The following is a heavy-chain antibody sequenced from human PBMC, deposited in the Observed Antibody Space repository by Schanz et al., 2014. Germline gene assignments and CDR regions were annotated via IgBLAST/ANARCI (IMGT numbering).Heavy chain of an antibody. J-gene: IGHJ4*02. D-gene: IGHD4-17*01. CDR2: INPNSGGT. CDR1: GYTFTGYY. Sequence: QVRLVQSGAELKKPGASVKVSCKASGYTFTGYYMHWVRQAPGQGLEWMGRINPNSGGTNYAQKFQGRVTMTRDTSISTAYMELSSLRSDDTAVYYCARELRLEYYFDYWGQGTQVTVSS. V-gene: IGHV1-2*02. CDR3: ARELRLEYYFDY.